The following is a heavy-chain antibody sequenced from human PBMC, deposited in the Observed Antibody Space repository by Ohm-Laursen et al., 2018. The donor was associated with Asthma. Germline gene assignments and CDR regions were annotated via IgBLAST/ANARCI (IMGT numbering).Heavy chain of an antibody. Sequence: SLRLSCAASGFTFSAHYMDWVRQAPGKGLEWVAVIWYDGSNKYYADSVKGRFTISRDNSKNTLYLQMNSLRAEDTAVYYCARALGAARWYFDLWGRGTLVTVSS. D-gene: IGHD6-6*01. CDR1: GFTFSAHY. CDR2: IWYDGSNK. V-gene: IGHV3-33*01. CDR3: ARALGAARWYFDL. J-gene: IGHJ2*01.